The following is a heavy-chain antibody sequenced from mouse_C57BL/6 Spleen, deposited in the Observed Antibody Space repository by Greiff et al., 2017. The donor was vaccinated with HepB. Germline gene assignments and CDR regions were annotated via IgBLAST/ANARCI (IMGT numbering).Heavy chain of an antibody. CDR3: ERKDLPDWDDVDY. Sequence: VQLQQSGPELVKPGASVKISCKASGYAFSSSWMNWVKQRPGKGLEWIGRIYPGAGDTNYNGKFKGKATLTADKSSSTAYMQLSRLTSEDSAVFFTERKDLPDWDDVDYGGQVTTLTVSS. D-gene: IGHD4-1*01. CDR1: GYAFSSSW. J-gene: IGHJ2*01. V-gene: IGHV1-82*01. CDR2: IYPGAGDT.